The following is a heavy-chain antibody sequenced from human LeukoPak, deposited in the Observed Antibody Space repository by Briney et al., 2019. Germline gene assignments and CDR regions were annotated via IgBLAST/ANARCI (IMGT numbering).Heavy chain of an antibody. CDR1: GGSISSYY. CDR3: ARDRAPFLAAAAIFDY. V-gene: IGHV4-4*07. J-gene: IGHJ4*02. D-gene: IGHD6-13*01. Sequence: SETLSLTCTVSGGSISSYYWSWIRQPAGKGLEWIGRIYSTGSTNYNPSLKSRVTMSVDTSKNQFSLKLSSVTAADTAVHYCARDRAPFLAAAAIFDYWGQGTLVTVS. CDR2: IYSTGST.